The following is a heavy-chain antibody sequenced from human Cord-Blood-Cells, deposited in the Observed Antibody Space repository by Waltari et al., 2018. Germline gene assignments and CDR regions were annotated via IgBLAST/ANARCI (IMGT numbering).Heavy chain of an antibody. V-gene: IGHV4-34*01. CDR2: INHSGST. J-gene: IGHJ4*02. CDR3: ARAPNMVRGVSAIDY. CDR1: GGSFSGYY. Sequence: QVQLQQWGAGLLKPSETLSLTCAVYGGSFSGYYWSWIRQPPGKGLEWIGEINHSGSTNASPSLKSGVTIAVDTSKNQFSLKLGSVTAADTAVYYCARAPNMVRGVSAIDYWGQGTLVTVSS. D-gene: IGHD3-10*01.